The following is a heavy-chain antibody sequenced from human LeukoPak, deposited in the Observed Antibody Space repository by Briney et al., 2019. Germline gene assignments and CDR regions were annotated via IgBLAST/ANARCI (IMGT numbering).Heavy chain of an antibody. CDR2: ISTSSSYI. D-gene: IGHD3-10*02. CDR1: GFIFSRNN. Sequence: PGGSLRLSCAASGFIFSRNNVNWVRQAPGKGLEWVSSISTSSSYIYFADSVKGRFTISRDNAKNSLYLQMNSLRAEDTAVYYCAELGITMIGGVWGKGTTVTISS. V-gene: IGHV3-21*01. CDR3: AELGITMIGGV. J-gene: IGHJ6*04.